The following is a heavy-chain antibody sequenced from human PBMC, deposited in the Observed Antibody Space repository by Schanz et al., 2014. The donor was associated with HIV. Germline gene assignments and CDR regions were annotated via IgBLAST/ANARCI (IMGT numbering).Heavy chain of an antibody. J-gene: IGHJ6*02. V-gene: IGHV4-34*01. CDR3: AREGMEQMVNILDV. D-gene: IGHD6-13*01. CDR1: DESFFNRRFH. Sequence: QEQLHQWGAGLLKPSETLSLTCAVYDESFFNRRFHWSWVRQSPGKGLEWIGEINHSGRTNYSPSLKSRVAILVDTSKNQFSLKLRSVTAADTAVYYCAREGMEQMVNILDVWGQGTRVNVSS. CDR2: INHSGRT.